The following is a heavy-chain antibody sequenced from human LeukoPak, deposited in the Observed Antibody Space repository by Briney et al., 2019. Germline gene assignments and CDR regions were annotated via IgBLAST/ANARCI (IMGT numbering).Heavy chain of an antibody. CDR2: ISYDGSNK. CDR1: GFTFSSYA. CDR3: ARDLLGYDSSGYPC. Sequence: GGSLRLSCAASGFTFSSYAMHWVRQAPGKGLEWVAVISYDGSNKYYADSVKGRFTISRDNSKNTLYLQMNSLRAEGTAVYYCARDLLGYDSSGYPCWGQGTLVTVSS. D-gene: IGHD3-22*01. V-gene: IGHV3-30-3*01. J-gene: IGHJ4*02.